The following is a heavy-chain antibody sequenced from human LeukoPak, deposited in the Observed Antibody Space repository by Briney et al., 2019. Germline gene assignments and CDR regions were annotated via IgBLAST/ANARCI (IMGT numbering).Heavy chain of an antibody. CDR2: ISSSSSYI. D-gene: IGHD6-13*01. Sequence: PGGSLRLSCAASGFTFSSYSMNWVRQAPGKGLEWVSSISSSSSYIYYADSVKGRFTISRDNAKNSLYLQMNSLRAEDTAVYYCARDLEIGDSSSWYLDYWGQGTLVTVSS. CDR1: GFTFSSYS. J-gene: IGHJ4*02. V-gene: IGHV3-21*01. CDR3: ARDLEIGDSSSWYLDY.